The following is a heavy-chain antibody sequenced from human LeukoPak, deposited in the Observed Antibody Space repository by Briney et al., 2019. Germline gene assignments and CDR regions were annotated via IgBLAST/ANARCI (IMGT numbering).Heavy chain of an antibody. D-gene: IGHD5-12*01. Sequence: ASVKVSCKASGGTFSSYAISWVRQAPGQGLEWMGGIIPIFGTANYAQKFQGRVTITTDESTSTAYMELSSLRSEDTAVYYCARGRLGVSGYKDYLDYWGQGTLVTVSS. J-gene: IGHJ4*02. V-gene: IGHV1-69*05. CDR1: GGTFSSYA. CDR3: ARGRLGVSGYKDYLDY. CDR2: IIPIFGTA.